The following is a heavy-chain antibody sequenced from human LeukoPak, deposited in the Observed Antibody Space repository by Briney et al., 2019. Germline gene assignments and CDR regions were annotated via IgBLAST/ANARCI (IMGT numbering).Heavy chain of an antibody. J-gene: IGHJ4*02. CDR1: GGSFSGYY. Sequence: SETLSLTCAVYGGSFSGYYWSWIRQPPGKGLGWIGEINHSGSTNYNPSLKSRVTISVDTSKNQFSLKLSSVTAADTAVYYCASRWVTIFGVVTDDYWGQGTLVTVSS. D-gene: IGHD3-3*01. CDR3: ASRWVTIFGVVTDDY. CDR2: INHSGST. V-gene: IGHV4-34*01.